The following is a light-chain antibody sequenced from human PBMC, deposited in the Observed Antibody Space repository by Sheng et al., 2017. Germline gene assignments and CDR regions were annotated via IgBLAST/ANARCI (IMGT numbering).Light chain of an antibody. V-gene: IGKV1-8*01. CDR3: QQYYSYPST. CDR2: AAS. J-gene: IGKJ2*01. CDR1: QGISSY. Sequence: AIRMTQSPSSFSESTGDRVTITCRASQGISSYLAWYQQKPGKAPKLLIYAASTLQSGVPSRFSGSGSGTDFTLTISCLQSEDFATYYCQQYYSYPSTFGQGTKLEIK.